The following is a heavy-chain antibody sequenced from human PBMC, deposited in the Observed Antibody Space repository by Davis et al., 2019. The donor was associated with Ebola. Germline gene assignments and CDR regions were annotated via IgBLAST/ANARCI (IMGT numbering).Heavy chain of an antibody. CDR2: ISGSGGTT. J-gene: IGHJ6*04. D-gene: IGHD3-3*01. CDR3: AKSGLSFGVVKYHYGMDV. V-gene: IGHV3-23*01. Sequence: GESLKISCAASGFPVSDNYMNWVRQAPGKGLEWVSAISGSGGTTYYAGSVKGRFTVSRDNSKKTLYLQKNSLRAEDTAVYYCAKSGLSFGVVKYHYGMDVWGKGTTVTVSS. CDR1: GFPVSDNY.